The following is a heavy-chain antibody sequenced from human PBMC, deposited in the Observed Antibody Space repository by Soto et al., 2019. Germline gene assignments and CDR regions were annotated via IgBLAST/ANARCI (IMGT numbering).Heavy chain of an antibody. Sequence: QVQLQESGPGLVKPSGTLSLTCAVSGGSISSSNWWSWVRQPPAKGLEWIGEIYHSGSANYNPSLKSRVTIAVDKTKNHSSLKLSSVTAADTAVYYCARVKSNSSGWNSDSWGQRTLVTVSS. CDR1: GGSISSSNW. J-gene: IGHJ4*02. CDR2: IYHSGSA. CDR3: ARVKSNSSGWNSDS. D-gene: IGHD6-19*01. V-gene: IGHV4-4*02.